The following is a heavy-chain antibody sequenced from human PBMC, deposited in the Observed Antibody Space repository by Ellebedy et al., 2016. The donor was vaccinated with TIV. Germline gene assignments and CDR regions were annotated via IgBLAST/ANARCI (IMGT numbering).Heavy chain of an antibody. CDR3: AKEQIAARPIDY. Sequence: GGSLRLXXAASGFTFDDYAMHWVRQAPGKGLEWVSGISWNSGSIGYADSVKGRFTISRDNAKNSLYLQMNSLRAEDTAVYYCAKEQIAARPIDYWGQGTLVTVSS. CDR1: GFTFDDYA. CDR2: ISWNSGSI. V-gene: IGHV3-9*01. J-gene: IGHJ4*02. D-gene: IGHD6-6*01.